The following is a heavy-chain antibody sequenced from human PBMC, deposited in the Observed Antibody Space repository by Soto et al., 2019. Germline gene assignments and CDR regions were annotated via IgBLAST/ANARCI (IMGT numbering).Heavy chain of an antibody. CDR3: AKDLYSSGRPYYFHY. CDR2: ISGSGGST. Sequence: GGSLRLSCAASGFTFSSYAMIWVRQAPGKGLEWVSGISGSGGSTYYADSVKGRFTISRDNSKNTLYLQMNSLRAEDTAVYYCAKDLYSSGRPYYFHYWGQGTLVTVSS. CDR1: GFTFSSYA. J-gene: IGHJ4*02. V-gene: IGHV3-23*01. D-gene: IGHD6-19*01.